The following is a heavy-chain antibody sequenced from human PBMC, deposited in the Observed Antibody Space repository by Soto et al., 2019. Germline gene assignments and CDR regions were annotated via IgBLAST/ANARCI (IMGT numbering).Heavy chain of an antibody. D-gene: IGHD1-26*01. CDR2: ISAYNDYT. V-gene: IGHV1-18*01. J-gene: IGHJ4*02. CDR1: GYTFSSYG. CDR3: ERSIVGAPTGAYYFDY. Sequence: QVQLVQSGAEVKKPGASVKVSCKASGYTFSSYGISWVRQAPGQGLEWMGWISAYNDYTKYAQMLQGRVTMTTDTXTIXVYTELRSLRCDDTAVYYCERSIVGAPTGAYYFDYWGQGTLVTVSS.